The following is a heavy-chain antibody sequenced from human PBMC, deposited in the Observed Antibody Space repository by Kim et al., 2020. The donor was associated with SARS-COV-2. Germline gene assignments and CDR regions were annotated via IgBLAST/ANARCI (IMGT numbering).Heavy chain of an antibody. J-gene: IGHJ6*02. Sequence: SETLSLTCAVSGGSISSSNWWSWVRQPPGKGLEWIGEIYHSGSTNYNPSLKSRVTISVDKSKNQFSLKLSSVTAADTAVYYCARSLSAYSSGWYEENYGMDVWGQGTTVTVSS. CDR3: ARSLSAYSSGWYEENYGMDV. CDR1: GGSISSSNW. D-gene: IGHD6-19*01. CDR2: IYHSGST. V-gene: IGHV4-4*02.